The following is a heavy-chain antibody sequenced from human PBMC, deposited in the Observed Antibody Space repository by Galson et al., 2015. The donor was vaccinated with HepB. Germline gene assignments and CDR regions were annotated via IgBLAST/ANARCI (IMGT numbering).Heavy chain of an antibody. D-gene: IGHD6-13*01. CDR2: ISSSSSGI. Sequence: SLRLSCAASGFIFSSYTMHWVRQAPGEGLEWVSYISSSSSGIYYADSVKGRFTISRDNAKNSVYLQMNSLRDEDTAVYYCAREGLWYSSSGLAPWGQGTLVT. CDR1: GFIFSSYT. V-gene: IGHV3-48*02. CDR3: AREGLWYSSSGLAP. J-gene: IGHJ5*02.